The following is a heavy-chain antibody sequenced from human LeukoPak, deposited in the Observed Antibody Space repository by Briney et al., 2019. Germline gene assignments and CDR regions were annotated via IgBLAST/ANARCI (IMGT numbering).Heavy chain of an antibody. CDR3: ARDRGVVVAAMGYYFDY. CDR1: GFTFSDYY. J-gene: IGHJ4*02. V-gene: IGHV3-11*01. CDR2: ITNGDNSI. D-gene: IGHD2-15*01. Sequence: PGGSLRLSCAASGFTFSDYYMSWIRQAPGRGLEWISYITNGDNSIYYADSVKGRFTISRDDAKNSLYLQMNSLRAEDTAVYYCARDRGVVVAAMGYYFDYWGQGTLVTVSS.